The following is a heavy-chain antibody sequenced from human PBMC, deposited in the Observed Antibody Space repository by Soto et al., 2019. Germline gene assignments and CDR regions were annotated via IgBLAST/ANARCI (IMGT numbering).Heavy chain of an antibody. J-gene: IGHJ6*02. CDR1: GGSISSGGYY. D-gene: IGHD2-21*01. CDR2: IYYSGTT. V-gene: IGHV4-31*03. CDR3: AASCVACGGFNYYGMDV. Sequence: SETLSLTCTVSGGSISSGGYYWYWIRQHPGKGLEWIGYIYYSGTTYYNPSLKSRVTISVDTSKNQFSLKLSSVTAADTAVYYCAASCVACGGFNYYGMDVWGQGTTV.